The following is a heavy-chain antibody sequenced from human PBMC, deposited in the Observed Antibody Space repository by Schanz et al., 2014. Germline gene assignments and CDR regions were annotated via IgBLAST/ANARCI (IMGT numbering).Heavy chain of an antibody. CDR1: AFIFRSYS. V-gene: IGHV3-48*04. D-gene: IGHD2-2*01. CDR3: AKVAPAATYLDS. CDR2: ISRSSSTI. J-gene: IGHJ4*02. Sequence: EVQLVESGGGLVQPGGSLRLSCAASAFIFRSYSMHWVRQAPGKGLEWVSYISRSSSTIYYADSVKGRFTISRDNAKNSLFLQMNSLSAEDTAVYYCAKVAPAATYLDSWGLGTLVTDSS.